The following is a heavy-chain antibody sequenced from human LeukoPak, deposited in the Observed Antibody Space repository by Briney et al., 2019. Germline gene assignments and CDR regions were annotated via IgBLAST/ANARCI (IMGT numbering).Heavy chain of an antibody. CDR1: GGSISSYY. V-gene: IGHV4-4*07. Sequence: SETLSLTCTVSGGSISSYYWSWIRQPPGKGLEWIGRIYTSVSTNYNPSLRSRVTMSVDTSKNQFSPNLSSVTAADPAVYYCARVGNYYDSSGYFDYWGQGTLVTVSS. J-gene: IGHJ4*02. CDR3: ARVGNYYDSSGYFDY. D-gene: IGHD3-22*01. CDR2: IYTSVST.